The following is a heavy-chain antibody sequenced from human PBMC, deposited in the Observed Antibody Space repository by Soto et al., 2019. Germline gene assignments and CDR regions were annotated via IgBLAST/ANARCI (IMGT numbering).Heavy chain of an antibody. CDR1: GYTFSNYA. CDR2: INAGNGNT. CDR3: ARSTRTRFGELFYWFDP. D-gene: IGHD3-10*01. V-gene: IGHV1-3*01. Sequence: QVQLVQSGAEVKKPGASVKVSCKASGYTFSNYALHWVRQAPRQRLEWMGWINAGNGNTKYSQKFQTRVTITKDTSASTAYMELSSLRSEDTAVYYCARSTRTRFGELFYWFDPWGQGTLVTVSS. J-gene: IGHJ5*02.